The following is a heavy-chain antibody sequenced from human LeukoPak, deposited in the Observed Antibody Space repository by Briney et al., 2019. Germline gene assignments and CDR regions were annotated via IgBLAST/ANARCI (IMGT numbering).Heavy chain of an antibody. J-gene: IGHJ4*02. CDR3: ARRLGRSFDY. Sequence: WASVKVSCKASGGTFSSYAISWVRQAPGQGLEWMGGIIPIFGTANYAQKFQGRVTITADESATTAYMDLSSLRSEDTAMYYCARRLGRSFDYWGQGTLVTVSS. CDR2: IIPIFGTA. V-gene: IGHV1-69*13. D-gene: IGHD2-21*01. CDR1: GGTFSSYA.